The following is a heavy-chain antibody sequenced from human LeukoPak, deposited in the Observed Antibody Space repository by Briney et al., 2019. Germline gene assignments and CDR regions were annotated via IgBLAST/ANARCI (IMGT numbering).Heavy chain of an antibody. D-gene: IGHD5-12*01. Sequence: GGSLRLSCAASGFTFSSYAMSWVRQAPGKGLEWVSVIYSGGSTYYADSVKGRFTISRDNSKNTYLQMNSLRAEDTAVYYCARDAPYGGYLGYWGQGTLVTVSS. V-gene: IGHV3-66*01. CDR1: GFTFSSYA. J-gene: IGHJ4*02. CDR2: IYSGGST. CDR3: ARDAPYGGYLGY.